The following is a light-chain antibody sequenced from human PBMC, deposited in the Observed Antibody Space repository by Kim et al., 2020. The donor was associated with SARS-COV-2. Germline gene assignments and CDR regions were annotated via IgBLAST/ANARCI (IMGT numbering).Light chain of an antibody. CDR2: DAS. Sequence: EIVLTQSPATLSLSPGERATLSCRASQSVTSYLVWYQQKPGQAPRLLIYDASNRAAGIPARFSGSGSGTDFTLTISSLEPEDFAVYYCQQRSKWPLTFGGGTKVDIK. CDR1: QSVTSY. V-gene: IGKV3-11*01. CDR3: QQRSKWPLT. J-gene: IGKJ4*01.